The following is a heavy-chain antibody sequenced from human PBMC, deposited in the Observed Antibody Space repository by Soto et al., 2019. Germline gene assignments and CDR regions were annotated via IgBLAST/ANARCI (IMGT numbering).Heavy chain of an antibody. D-gene: IGHD6-6*01. Sequence: ASVKVSCKASGYTFTGCYMHWVLQAPGQGLEWMGWINPNSGGTNYAQKFQGRVTMTRDTSISTAYMELSRLRSDDTAVYYCARGRKEQPVDYYYYHGMDVWGQGTTVTVSS. V-gene: IGHV1-2*02. CDR3: ARGRKEQPVDYYYYHGMDV. J-gene: IGHJ6*02. CDR1: GYTFTGCY. CDR2: INPNSGGT.